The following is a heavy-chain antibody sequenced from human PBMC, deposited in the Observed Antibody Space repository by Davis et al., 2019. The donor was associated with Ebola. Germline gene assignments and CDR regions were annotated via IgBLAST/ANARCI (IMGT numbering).Heavy chain of an antibody. CDR3: AKGGFIEQPLDY. J-gene: IGHJ4*02. Sequence: GESLKISCATSGFTFNTSPMHWVRQAPGKGLEWVAVISSDGSGEYYADSVKGRFTISRDNSKNTLYLQMNSLRAEDTAVYYCAKGGFIEQPLDYWGQGTLVTVSS. CDR2: ISSDGSGE. V-gene: IGHV3-30-3*01. D-gene: IGHD6-13*01. CDR1: GFTFNTSP.